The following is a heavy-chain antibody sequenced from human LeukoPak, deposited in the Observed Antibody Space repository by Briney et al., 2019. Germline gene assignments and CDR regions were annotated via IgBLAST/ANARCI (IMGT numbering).Heavy chain of an antibody. J-gene: IGHJ6*03. CDR2: IYYTGST. D-gene: IGHD6-13*01. CDR1: GGSISRSGYS. CDR3: ARVKEKARSSSPTNYYYYYMDV. V-gene: IGHV4-30-4*07. Sequence: SETLSLTCAVSGGSISRSGYSWSWIRQLPGKGLEWIGYIYYTGSTYYNPSLKSRLTISLDTSKNQFSLKLSSVTAADTAVYYCARVKEKARSSSPTNYYYYYMDVWGKGTTVTISS.